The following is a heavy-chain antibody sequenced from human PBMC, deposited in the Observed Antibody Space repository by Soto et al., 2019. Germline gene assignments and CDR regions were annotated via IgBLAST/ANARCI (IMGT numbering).Heavy chain of an antibody. Sequence: ASVKVSCKASGYTFTSYYMHWVRQAPGQGLEWMGIINPSGGSTSYAQKFQGRVTMTRDTSTSTVYMELSSLRSEDTAVYYCARDIPDILTGYYPQTFDYWGQGTLVTVSS. CDR2: INPSGGST. CDR3: ARDIPDILTGYYPQTFDY. J-gene: IGHJ4*02. V-gene: IGHV1-46*01. D-gene: IGHD3-9*01. CDR1: GYTFTSYY.